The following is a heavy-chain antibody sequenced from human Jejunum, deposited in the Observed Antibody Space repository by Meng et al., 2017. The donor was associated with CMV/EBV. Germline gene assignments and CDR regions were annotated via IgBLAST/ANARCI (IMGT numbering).Heavy chain of an antibody. CDR1: SISSSSYY. J-gene: IGHJ4*02. CDR3: ARESVLCSTTSCPFDY. V-gene: IGHV4-39*07. CDR2: FSYRGST. D-gene: IGHD2-2*01. Sequence: SISSSSYYWCWIRQPPGKGLELIGSFSYRGSTYSNPSLRSRVTISVDTSTNQFSLRLTSVTAADTAVYYCARESVLCSTTSCPFDYWGQGTLVTVSS.